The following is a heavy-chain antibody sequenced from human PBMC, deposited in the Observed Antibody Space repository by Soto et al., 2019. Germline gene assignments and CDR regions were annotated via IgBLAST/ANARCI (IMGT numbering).Heavy chain of an antibody. J-gene: IGHJ4*02. CDR3: ERRATIFGVVAHDY. Sequence: GGSLRLSCAASGFTFSSYWMSWVRQAPGKGLEWVANIKQDGSEKYYVDSVKGRFTISRDNAKNSLYLQMNSLRAEDTAVYYCERRATIFGVVAHDYWGQGTLVNVSS. CDR1: GFTFSSYW. V-gene: IGHV3-7*01. CDR2: IKQDGSEK. D-gene: IGHD3-3*01.